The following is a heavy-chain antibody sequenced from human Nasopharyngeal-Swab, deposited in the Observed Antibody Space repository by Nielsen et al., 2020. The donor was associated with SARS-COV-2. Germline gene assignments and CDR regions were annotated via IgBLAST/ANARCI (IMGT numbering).Heavy chain of an antibody. D-gene: IGHD3-22*01. Sequence: GESLKISCAASGFTFSSYAMSWVRQAPGKGLEWVSAISGSGGSTYYADSVKGRFTISGDNSKNTLYLQMNSLRAEDTAVYYCAKDEPYYDSSGYNYYYYYYMDVWGKGTTVTVSS. CDR3: AKDEPYYDSSGYNYYYYYYMDV. J-gene: IGHJ6*03. V-gene: IGHV3-23*01. CDR2: ISGSGGST. CDR1: GFTFSSYA.